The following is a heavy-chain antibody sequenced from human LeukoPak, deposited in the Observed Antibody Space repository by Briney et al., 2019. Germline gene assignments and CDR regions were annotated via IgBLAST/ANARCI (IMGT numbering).Heavy chain of an antibody. D-gene: IGHD3-3*01. CDR2: IKQDGSEK. Sequence: PGGSLRLSCAASIFTFSSDWMSWVRQAPGKGLEWVASIKQDGSEKYYVYSVKGRFTISRDNAKNSLYLQMNSLRAEDTAVYYCARDKGGVTTNFDYWGQGTLVTVSS. CDR3: ARDKGGVTTNFDY. V-gene: IGHV3-7*01. J-gene: IGHJ4*02. CDR1: IFTFSSDW.